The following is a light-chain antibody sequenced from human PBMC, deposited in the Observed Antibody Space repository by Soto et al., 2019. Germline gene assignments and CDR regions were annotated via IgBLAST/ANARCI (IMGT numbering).Light chain of an antibody. Sequence: EVVLTQSPATLSLSPGESATLSCRASQSVSVNFAWYQQKPGQAPRPLIYSASDRAPGIPARFSGRGSGTYFNITISSLEPEDFAVYYCQERNRWPRGTFGGGTKVEIK. V-gene: IGKV3-11*01. CDR3: QERNRWPRGT. J-gene: IGKJ4*01. CDR1: QSVSVN. CDR2: SAS.